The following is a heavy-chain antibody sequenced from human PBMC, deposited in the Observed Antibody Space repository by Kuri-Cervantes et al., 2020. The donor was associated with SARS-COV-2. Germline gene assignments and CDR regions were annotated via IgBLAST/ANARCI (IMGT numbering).Heavy chain of an antibody. V-gene: IGHV5-51*01. Sequence: KVSCKGSGYSFTSYWIGWVRQMPGKGLEWMGIIYPGDSDTGYSPSFQGQVTISADKSISTAYLQWSSLKASDTAMYYCARHLTGSYWYYYYMDVWGKGTTVTVSS. J-gene: IGHJ6*03. CDR3: ARHLTGSYWYYYYMDV. CDR1: GYSFTSYW. D-gene: IGHD2-8*02. CDR2: IYPGDSDT.